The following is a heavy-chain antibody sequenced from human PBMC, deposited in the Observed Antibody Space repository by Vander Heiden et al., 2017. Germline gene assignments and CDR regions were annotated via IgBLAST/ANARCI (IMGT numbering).Heavy chain of an antibody. CDR2: INTNGDRT. CDR1: RFTFSAST. CDR3: AGSSYQDAFDV. V-gene: IGHV3-64D*06. J-gene: IGHJ3*01. D-gene: IGHD3-3*01. Sequence: EVQLVESGGGLVQPGGSLRLPCSGSRFTFSASTVHWVRQAPGKGLEYISSINTNGDRTYTADSVKGRFTISRDNSKNTLYLLMSSLRAEDTAIYYCAGSSYQDAFDVWGQGTVVTVSS.